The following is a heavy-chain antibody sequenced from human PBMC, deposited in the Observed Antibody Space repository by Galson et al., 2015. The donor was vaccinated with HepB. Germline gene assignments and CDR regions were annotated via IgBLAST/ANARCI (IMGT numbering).Heavy chain of an antibody. CDR3: ARDRYYYDSSGPGGDAFDI. D-gene: IGHD3-22*01. V-gene: IGHV1-24*01. CDR1: GYTLTELS. J-gene: IGHJ3*02. CDR2: FDPEDGET. Sequence: SVKVSCKVSGYTLTELSMHWMRQAPGKGLEWMGGFDPEDGETIYAQKFQGRVTITRDTSASTAYMELSSLRSEDTAVYYCARDRYYYDSSGPGGDAFDIWGQGTMVTVSS.